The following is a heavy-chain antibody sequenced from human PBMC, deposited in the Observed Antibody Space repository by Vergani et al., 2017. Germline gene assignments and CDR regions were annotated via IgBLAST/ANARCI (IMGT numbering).Heavy chain of an antibody. Sequence: EVQLLESGGGLVQPGGSLRLSCAASGFTFSSYAMSWVRQAPGKGLEWVSAISGSGASTYYADSVKGRFTISRDNAKNSLYLPMNSLRAEDAAVYYCARKSLLVGSYYDSSGSISDYWGQGTLVAVSS. V-gene: IGHV3-23*01. J-gene: IGHJ4*02. CDR3: ARKSLLVGSYYDSSGSISDY. CDR1: GFTFSSYA. D-gene: IGHD3-22*01. CDR2: ISGSGAST.